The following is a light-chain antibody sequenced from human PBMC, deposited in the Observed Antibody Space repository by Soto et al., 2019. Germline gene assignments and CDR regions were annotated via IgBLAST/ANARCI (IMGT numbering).Light chain of an antibody. V-gene: IGKV4-1*01. CDR3: QQYLSIPYT. Sequence: DIVMTQSPDSLAVSLGERATINCKSSQSVLYSSNNKNFLAWYQQKPGQPPKLLIYWASTRESGVPDRFSGSGSGTDFTLTIGSLQAEDVAVYYCQQYLSIPYTFGQGTRLEIE. CDR2: WAS. J-gene: IGKJ2*01. CDR1: QSVLYSSNNKNF.